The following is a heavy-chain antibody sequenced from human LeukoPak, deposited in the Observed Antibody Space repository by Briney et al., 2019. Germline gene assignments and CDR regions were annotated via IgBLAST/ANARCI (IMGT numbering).Heavy chain of an antibody. J-gene: IGHJ3*02. CDR2: IYYSGST. V-gene: IGHV4-30-4*01. Sequence: SETLSLTCTVSGGSISSGDYYWSWIRQPPGKGLEWIGYIYYSGSTYYNPSLKSRVTISVDTSKNQFSLKLGSVTAADTAVYYCARHKLAGDAFDIWGQGTMVTVSS. CDR1: GGSISSGDYY. CDR3: ARHKLAGDAFDI. D-gene: IGHD1-1*01.